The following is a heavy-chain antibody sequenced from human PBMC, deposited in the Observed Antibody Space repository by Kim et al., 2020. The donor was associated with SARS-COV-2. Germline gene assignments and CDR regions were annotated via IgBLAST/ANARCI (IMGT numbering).Heavy chain of an antibody. Sequence: GGSLRLSCAASGFTFSSYGMHWVRQAPGKGLEWVAVISYDGSNKYYADSVKGRFTISRDNSKNTLYLQMNSLRAEDTAVYYCAKEDRYCSSTSCYVALDYWGQGTLVTVSS. CDR3: AKEDRYCSSTSCYVALDY. CDR1: GFTFSSYG. V-gene: IGHV3-30*18. J-gene: IGHJ4*02. D-gene: IGHD2-2*01. CDR2: ISYDGSNK.